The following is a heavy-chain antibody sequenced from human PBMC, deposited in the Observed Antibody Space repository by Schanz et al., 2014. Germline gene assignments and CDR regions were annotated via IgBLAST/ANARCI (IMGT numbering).Heavy chain of an antibody. V-gene: IGHV7-4-1*02. CDR3: ARGGVVVVTAALNWFDP. Sequence: QVQLVQSGSELKKPRASVKVSCKASGYTFTSFAMNWVRQAPGQGLEWMGWINTNNGDPTYAQGFTGRFVFSLDTSVSTAYLQISSLKAEDTAVYYCARGGVVVVTAALNWFDPWGQGTLVTVSS. J-gene: IGHJ5*02. CDR2: INTNNGDP. CDR1: GYTFTSFA. D-gene: IGHD2-15*01.